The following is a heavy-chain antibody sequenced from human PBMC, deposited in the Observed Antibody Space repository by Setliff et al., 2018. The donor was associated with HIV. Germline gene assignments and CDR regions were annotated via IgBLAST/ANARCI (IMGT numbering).Heavy chain of an antibody. Sequence: GGSLRLSCAASELGFSYVWMSWVRQAPGKGLEWVGRIKSKSDGGTTDYAAPVKGRFTISRDDSKNTLYLQMNSLKTEGTAVYYCTTDLGGSYHGWNYWGQGTLVTVSS. D-gene: IGHD1-26*01. CDR3: TTDLGGSYHGWNY. CDR1: ELGFSYVW. CDR2: IKSKSDGGTT. J-gene: IGHJ4*02. V-gene: IGHV3-15*01.